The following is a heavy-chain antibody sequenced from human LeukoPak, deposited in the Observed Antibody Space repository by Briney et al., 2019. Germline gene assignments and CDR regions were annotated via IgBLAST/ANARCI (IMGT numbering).Heavy chain of an antibody. CDR3: ARGPSYCDFWSGYLLDY. CDR1: GYSFTSYW. CDR2: IYPGDSDT. D-gene: IGHD3-3*01. Sequence: GESLKISCKGSGYSFTSYWIGWVRQMPGKGLEWMGIIYPGDSDTRYSPSFQGQVTISADKSISTAYLQWSSLKASDTAMYYCARGPSYCDFWSGYLLDYWGQGTLVTVSS. J-gene: IGHJ4*02. V-gene: IGHV5-51*01.